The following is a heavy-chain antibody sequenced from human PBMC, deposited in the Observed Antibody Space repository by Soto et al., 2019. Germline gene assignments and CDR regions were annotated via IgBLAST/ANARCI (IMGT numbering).Heavy chain of an antibody. V-gene: IGHV4-30-4*01. CDR3: ARDLIVFDTTGFHF. Sequence: QVLLQESGPGLVKASQTLSLDCTVSGDPIGSGDFYWTWIRQTPERGLEWIGNIHHSGTTSYNLSLGSRLSISMDASRNFFSPSLTSVTVADTAVYFCARDLIVFDTTGFHFWGRGILVSV. CDR1: GDPIGSGDFY. D-gene: IGHD3-9*01. CDR2: IHHSGTT. J-gene: IGHJ4*01.